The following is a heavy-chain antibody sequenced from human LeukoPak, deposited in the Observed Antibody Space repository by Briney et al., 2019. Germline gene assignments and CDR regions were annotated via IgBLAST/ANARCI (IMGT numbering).Heavy chain of an antibody. D-gene: IGHD1-26*01. Sequence: SETLSLTCTVSGGSISSYYWSWIRQPPGKGLEWIGYIYTSGSTNYNPSLKSRVTISVDTSKNQFSLKLSSVTAADTAVYYCARRAWDYYFDYWAQGTLVTVSS. CDR3: ARRAWDYYFDY. CDR2: IYTSGST. CDR1: GGSISSYY. J-gene: IGHJ4*02. V-gene: IGHV4-4*09.